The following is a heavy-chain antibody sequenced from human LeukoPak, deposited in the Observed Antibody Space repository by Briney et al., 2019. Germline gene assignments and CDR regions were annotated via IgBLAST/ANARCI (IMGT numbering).Heavy chain of an antibody. D-gene: IGHD3-9*01. CDR2: MNPNSGNT. CDR3: ARVLGPLTYYDILTGYQKRFDY. CDR1: GYTFISYD. V-gene: IGHV1-8*01. J-gene: IGHJ4*02. Sequence: GASVKVSCKASGYTFISYDINWVRQATGQGLEWMGWMNPNSGNTGYAQKFQGRVTMTRNTSISTAYMELSSLRSEDTAVYYCARVLGPLTYYDILTGYQKRFDYWGQGTLVTVSS.